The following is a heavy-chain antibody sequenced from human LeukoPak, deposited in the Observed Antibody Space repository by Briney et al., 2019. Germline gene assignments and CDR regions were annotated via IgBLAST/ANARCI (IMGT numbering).Heavy chain of an antibody. CDR3: ARDRSYDSSGTTTA. CDR2: ISYDGSNK. V-gene: IGHV3-30-3*01. J-gene: IGHJ5*02. Sequence: GGSLRLSCAASGFTFSSYAMHWVRQAPGKGLEWVAVISYDGSNKYYADSVKGRFTISRDNSKNTLYLQMNSLRAEDTAVYYCARDRSYDSSGTTTAWGQGTLVTVSS. D-gene: IGHD3-22*01. CDR1: GFTFSSYA.